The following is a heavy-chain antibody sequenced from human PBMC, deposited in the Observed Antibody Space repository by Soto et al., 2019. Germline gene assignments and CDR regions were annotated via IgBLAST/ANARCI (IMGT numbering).Heavy chain of an antibody. CDR2: IYWNDNE. V-gene: IGHV2-5*01. Sequence: QITLKESGPTLVKPTQTLTLTCTFSGFSLRDYAGGVGWIRQPPGKALEWLSFIYWNDNEYYSPSLRSRLTISKDTSKIQVVLTMTNRDPVDAATYYCAHGSGWLFDYWGQGTLVTVSS. CDR3: AHGSGWLFDY. J-gene: IGHJ4*02. CDR1: GFSLRDYAGG. D-gene: IGHD6-19*01.